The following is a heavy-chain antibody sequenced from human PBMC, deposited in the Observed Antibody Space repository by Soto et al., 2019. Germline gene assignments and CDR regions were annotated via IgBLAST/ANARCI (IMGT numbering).Heavy chain of an antibody. CDR2: IYYSGST. V-gene: IGHV4-59*01. CDR3: AAATRY. J-gene: IGHJ4*02. CDR1: GGSISGYY. Sequence: SETLSLTCSVSGGSISGYYWSWIRQTPEKGLEWIGYIYYSGSTNYNPSLKSRVTMLIDMSKNQFSLKLTSVSDADTAVYYCAAATRYWGQGILVTVS.